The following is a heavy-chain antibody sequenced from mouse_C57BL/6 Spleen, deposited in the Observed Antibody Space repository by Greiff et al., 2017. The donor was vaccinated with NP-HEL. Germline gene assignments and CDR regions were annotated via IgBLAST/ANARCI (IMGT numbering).Heavy chain of an antibody. CDR2: ISSGGSYT. CDR1: GFTFSSYG. CDR3: ARITTVVATDWFAY. D-gene: IGHD1-1*01. Sequence: DVKLVESGGDLVKPGGSLKLSCAASGFTFSSYGMSWVRQTPDKRLEWVATISSGGSYTYYPDSVKGRFTISRDNAKNTLYLQMSSLKSEDTAMYYCARITTVVATDWFAYWGQGTLVTVSA. V-gene: IGHV5-6*02. J-gene: IGHJ3*01.